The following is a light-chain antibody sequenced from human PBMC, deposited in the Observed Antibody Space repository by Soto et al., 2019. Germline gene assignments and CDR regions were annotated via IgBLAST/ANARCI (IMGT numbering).Light chain of an antibody. V-gene: IGLV1-40*01. CDR3: QSYDISLSGSWV. Sequence: QSVLTQSPSVSGAPGQRVTISCTGSSSNIGAGFDVHWYQQLPGTAPKLLIYGDKTRPSGVPDRFSGSKSDTSASLAITGLQAEDEAHYYCQSYDISLSGSWVFGGGTKLTVL. CDR1: SSNIGAGFD. J-gene: IGLJ3*02. CDR2: GDK.